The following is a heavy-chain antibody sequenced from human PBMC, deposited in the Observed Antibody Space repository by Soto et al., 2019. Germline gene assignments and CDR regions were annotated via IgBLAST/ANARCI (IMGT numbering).Heavy chain of an antibody. D-gene: IGHD5-18*01. Sequence: SETLSLTCTVSGGSISSYYWSWIRQPPGKGLEWIGYIYYSGSTNYNPSLKSRVTISVDTSKNQFSLKLSSVTAADTAVYYCARERRDTDYGMDVWGQGTTVTVSS. CDR2: IYYSGST. CDR1: GGSISSYY. CDR3: ARERRDTDYGMDV. J-gene: IGHJ6*02. V-gene: IGHV4-59*01.